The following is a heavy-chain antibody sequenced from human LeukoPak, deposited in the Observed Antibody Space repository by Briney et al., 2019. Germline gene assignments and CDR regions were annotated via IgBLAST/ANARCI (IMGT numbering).Heavy chain of an antibody. Sequence: GGSLRLSCAASGFTFSSNWMSWVRQAPGKGPEWVGRIKSKTDGGTTDYAAPVQGRFTISRDDSKNTLYLQMNSVKIEDTAVYYCTPLTYHYDSSGYYYVGYFQHWGQGTLVTVSS. J-gene: IGHJ1*01. D-gene: IGHD3-22*01. V-gene: IGHV3-15*05. CDR1: GFTFSSNW. CDR3: TPLTYHYDSSGYYYVGYFQH. CDR2: IKSKTDGGTT.